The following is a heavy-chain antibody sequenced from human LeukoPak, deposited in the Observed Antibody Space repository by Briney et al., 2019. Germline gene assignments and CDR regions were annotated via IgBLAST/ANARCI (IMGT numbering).Heavy chain of an antibody. Sequence: ASVKVSCKASGYTFTGFYIHWVRQAPGQGLEGMGWINPNSGGTVYAQNFQGRVTMTRDTSISTAYMELSRLTSDDAAVYFCATVYSSGWTEPDYWGQGTLVTVSS. CDR2: INPNSGGT. J-gene: IGHJ4*02. CDR1: GYTFTGFY. V-gene: IGHV1-2*02. D-gene: IGHD6-19*01. CDR3: ATVYSSGWTEPDY.